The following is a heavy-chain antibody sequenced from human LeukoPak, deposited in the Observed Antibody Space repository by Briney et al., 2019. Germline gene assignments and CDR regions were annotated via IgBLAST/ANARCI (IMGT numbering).Heavy chain of an antibody. D-gene: IGHD3-9*01. V-gene: IGHV1-69*05. Sequence: SVKVSCKASGGTFSSYAISWVRQAPGQGLEWMGGIIPIFGTANYAQKFQGRVTISTDGSTNTAYMELSSLRSEDTAVYYCARGTLGDILTGSYDYWGQGTLVTVSS. J-gene: IGHJ4*02. CDR2: IIPIFGTA. CDR1: GGTFSSYA. CDR3: ARGTLGDILTGSYDY.